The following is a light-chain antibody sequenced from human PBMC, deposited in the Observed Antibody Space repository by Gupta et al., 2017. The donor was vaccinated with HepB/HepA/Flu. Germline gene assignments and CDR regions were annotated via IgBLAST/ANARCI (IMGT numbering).Light chain of an antibody. CDR1: SSDVGLYNL. V-gene: IGLV2-23*02. CDR3: CSYAGSSTLV. Sequence: QSALTQPASVSGSPGQSTTIPCAGTSSDVGLYNLVSWYQHHPGKAPKLMIYELTKRPSGISNRFSGSKSGNTASLTISGLQAEDEADYYCCSYAGSSTLVFGTGTKVTVL. J-gene: IGLJ1*01. CDR2: ELT.